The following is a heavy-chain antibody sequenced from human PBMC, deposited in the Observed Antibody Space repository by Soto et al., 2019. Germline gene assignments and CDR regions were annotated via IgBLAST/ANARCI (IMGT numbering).Heavy chain of an antibody. CDR3: ARRAVGDCSGGSCSAVNGFDP. J-gene: IGHJ5*02. Sequence: PSETRSRTWTVSGGSISSSIYYWVWIRQPPGKVLEWIGSIYYSGITYYNPSLKSRVTISVDTSKNQFSLKLSSVTAADTAVYYCARRAVGDCSGGSCSAVNGFDPWGQGTLVTVSS. CDR1: GGSISSSIYY. D-gene: IGHD2-15*01. V-gene: IGHV4-39*01. CDR2: IYYSGIT.